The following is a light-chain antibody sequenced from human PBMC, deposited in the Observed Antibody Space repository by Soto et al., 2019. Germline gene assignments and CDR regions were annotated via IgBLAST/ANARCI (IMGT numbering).Light chain of an antibody. V-gene: IGKV1-39*01. CDR1: QSISSY. CDR3: QQSYSTPLT. CDR2: AAS. J-gene: IGKJ4*01. Sequence: DIQLTQSPSSLSASVVDRVTITCQASQSISSYLKWYRQKPGKAPKLLIYAASSLQSGVPSRFSGSGSGTDFTLTISSLQPEDFATYYCQQSYSTPLTFGGGTKVDNK.